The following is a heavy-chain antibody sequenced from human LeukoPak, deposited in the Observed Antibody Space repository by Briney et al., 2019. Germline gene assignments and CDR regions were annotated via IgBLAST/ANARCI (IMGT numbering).Heavy chain of an antibody. Sequence: SETLSLTCAVYGGSFSAYYWSWIRQPPGKELEWIGEINHSGSTNYNPSLKSRVTISVDTSKKQFSLKLSSVTAADTAVYYCVRLGGSPATTESYYYYYMDVWGKGTTVTVSS. V-gene: IGHV4-34*01. CDR2: INHSGST. J-gene: IGHJ6*03. CDR3: VRLGGSPATTESYYYYYMDV. D-gene: IGHD5-12*01. CDR1: GGSFSAYY.